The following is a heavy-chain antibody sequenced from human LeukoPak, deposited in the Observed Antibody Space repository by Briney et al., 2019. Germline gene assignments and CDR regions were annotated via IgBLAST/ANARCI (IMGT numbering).Heavy chain of an antibody. J-gene: IGHJ4*02. V-gene: IGHV1-2*02. D-gene: IGHD2-21*01. Sequence: GLDWMGWINPNSGGTNYAQKFQGMVTMTRDTSISTAYMELSRLRSDDTAVYYCARDIRLFDYWGQGTLVTVSS. CDR3: ARDIRLFDY. CDR2: INPNSGGT.